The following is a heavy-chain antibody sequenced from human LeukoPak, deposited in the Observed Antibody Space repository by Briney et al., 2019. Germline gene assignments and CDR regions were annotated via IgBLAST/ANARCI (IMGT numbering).Heavy chain of an antibody. CDR1: GYSFTSYW. CDR3: ARRGYCSGGSCYSAFDI. D-gene: IGHD2-15*01. CDR2: NYPGDSDT. J-gene: IGHJ3*02. Sequence: GESLKISCKGSGYSFTSYWIGWVRQMPGKGLEWMGINYPGDSDTRCSPSFQGQVTISADKSISTAYLQWSSLKASDTAMYYCARRGYCSGGSCYSAFDIWGQGTMVTVSS. V-gene: IGHV5-51*01.